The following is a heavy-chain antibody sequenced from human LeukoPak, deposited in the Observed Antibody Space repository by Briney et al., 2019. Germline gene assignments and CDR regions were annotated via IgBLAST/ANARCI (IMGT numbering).Heavy chain of an antibody. V-gene: IGHV4-59*01. CDR1: GGSISSYY. D-gene: IGHD3-10*01. CDR3: ARSITSNAFDI. CDR2: IYYSGST. Sequence: SETLSLTCTVSGGSISSYYWSWIRQPPGKGLEWIGYIYYSGSTNYNPSLKSRVTISVDTSKNQFSPKLSSVTAADTAVYYCARSITSNAFDIWGQGTMVTVSS. J-gene: IGHJ3*02.